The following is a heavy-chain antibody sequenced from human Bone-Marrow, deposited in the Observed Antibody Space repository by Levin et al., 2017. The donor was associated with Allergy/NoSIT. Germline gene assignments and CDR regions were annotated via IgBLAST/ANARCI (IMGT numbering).Heavy chain of an antibody. J-gene: IGHJ3*02. V-gene: IGHV4-30-2*01. Sequence: SETLSLTCAVSGGSISSGGYSWSWIRQPPGKGLEWIGYIYHSGSTYYNPSLKSRVTISVDRSKNQFSLKLSSVTAADTAVYYCARAAGWNGDYPHDAFDIWGQGTMVTVSS. CDR1: GGSISSGGYS. CDR2: IYHSGST. CDR3: ARAAGWNGDYPHDAFDI. D-gene: IGHD4-17*01.